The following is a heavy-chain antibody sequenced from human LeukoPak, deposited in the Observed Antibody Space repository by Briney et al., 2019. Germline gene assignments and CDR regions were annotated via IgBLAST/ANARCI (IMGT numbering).Heavy chain of an antibody. J-gene: IGHJ4*02. Sequence: GASLKISCKGSGYIFTSYWISWVRQMPGKGLEWMGRIDPSDSYTNYSPSFQGHVTISADKSISTAYLQWSSLKASDTAMYYCARGDSSSPALFNYWGQGTLVTVSS. CDR2: IDPSDSYT. D-gene: IGHD6-13*01. CDR3: ARGDSSSPALFNY. V-gene: IGHV5-10-1*01. CDR1: GYIFTSYW.